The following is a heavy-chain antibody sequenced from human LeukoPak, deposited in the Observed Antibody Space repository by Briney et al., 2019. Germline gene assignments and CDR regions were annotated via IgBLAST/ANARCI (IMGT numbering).Heavy chain of an antibody. CDR3: ARDADILTAYSFDY. CDR2: IGSSSPYI. J-gene: IGHJ4*02. V-gene: IGHV3-21*01. D-gene: IGHD3-9*01. CDR1: GFTFSSYS. Sequence: PGGSLRLSCAASGFTFSSYSMNWVRQAPGKGLEWVPSIGSSSPYIYYADSLKGRFIISRDNSKNSLFLQMNSLRAEDTAVYYCARDADILTAYSFDYWGQGTLVTVSS.